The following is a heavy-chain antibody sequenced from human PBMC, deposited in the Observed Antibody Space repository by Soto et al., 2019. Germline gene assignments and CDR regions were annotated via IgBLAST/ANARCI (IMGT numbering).Heavy chain of an antibody. J-gene: IGHJ6*02. V-gene: IGHV1-69*01. CDR1: GGTFSSYA. CDR2: IIPIFGTA. Sequence: QVQLVQSGAEVKKPGSSVTVSCKASGGTFSSYAISWVRQAPGQGLEWMGGIIPIFGTANYAQKFQGRVTITADESTSTAYMELSSLRSEDTAVYYCARGYSSGWGDYYYGMDVWGQGTTVTVSS. CDR3: ARGYSSGWGDYYYGMDV. D-gene: IGHD6-19*01.